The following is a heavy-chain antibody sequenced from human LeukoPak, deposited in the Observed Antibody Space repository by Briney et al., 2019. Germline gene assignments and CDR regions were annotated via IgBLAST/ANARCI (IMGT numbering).Heavy chain of an antibody. Sequence: GGSLRLSCAASGFTFSNYAMSWVRQAPGKGLEWISTISGSGGSTYYADSVKGRFTISRDNSKNTLYLQMNSLRAEDTAVYYCARDLGGSWFDWGQGTLVTVSS. CDR1: GFTFSNYA. V-gene: IGHV3-23*01. CDR2: ISGSGGST. CDR3: ARDLGGSWFD. D-gene: IGHD2-15*01. J-gene: IGHJ4*02.